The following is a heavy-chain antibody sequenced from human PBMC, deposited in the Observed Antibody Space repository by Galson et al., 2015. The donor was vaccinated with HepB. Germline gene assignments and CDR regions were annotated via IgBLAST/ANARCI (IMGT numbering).Heavy chain of an antibody. V-gene: IGHV3-49*03. CDR1: GFPFGNYA. Sequence: SLRLSCAGSGFPFGNYAMSWFRQAPGKGLEWLGYIKSKTFGGTTQYAASVRGRFTISRDDSASLAYLQMNNLRIEDTATYYCTLGGAAAYWSQGTLVTVSS. J-gene: IGHJ4*02. CDR3: TLGGAAAY. CDR2: IKSKTFGGTT. D-gene: IGHD2-15*01.